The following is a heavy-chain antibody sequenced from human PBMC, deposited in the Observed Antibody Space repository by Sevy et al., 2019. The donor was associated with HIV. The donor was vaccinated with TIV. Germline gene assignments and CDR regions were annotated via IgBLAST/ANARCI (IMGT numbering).Heavy chain of an antibody. D-gene: IGHD2-2*01. J-gene: IGHJ6*02. V-gene: IGHV3-30-3*01. CDR1: GFTFSSYA. CDR3: ARDLRIPAAIITYYYGMDV. Sequence: GGSLRLSCAASGFTFSSYAMHWVRQAPGKGLEWVAVISYDGSNKYYADSVKGRFTISRDNSKNTLYLQMNSLRAEETAVYYCARDLRIPAAIITYYYGMDVWGQGTTVTVSS. CDR2: ISYDGSNK.